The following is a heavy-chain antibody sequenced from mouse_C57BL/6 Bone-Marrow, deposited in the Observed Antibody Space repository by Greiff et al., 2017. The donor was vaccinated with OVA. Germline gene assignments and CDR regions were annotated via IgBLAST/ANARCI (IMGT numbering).Heavy chain of an antibody. CDR2: IDPSDSYT. V-gene: IGHV1-50*01. J-gene: IGHJ3*01. Sequence: QVQLQQSGAELVKPGDSVKLSCKASGYTFTSYWMQWVKQRPGQGLEWIGEIDPSDSYTNYNQKFKGKATLTVETSSSTAYMQLSSLTSEDSAVYYCASAVFAYWGQGTLVTVSA. CDR3: ASAVFAY. CDR1: GYTFTSYW.